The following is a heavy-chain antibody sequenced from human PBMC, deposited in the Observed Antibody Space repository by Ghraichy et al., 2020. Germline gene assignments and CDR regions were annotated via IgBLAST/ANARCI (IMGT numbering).Heavy chain of an antibody. V-gene: IGHV3-30-3*01. CDR1: GFTFSSYA. Sequence: GGSLRLSCAASGFTFSSYAMHWVRQAPGKGLEWVAVISYDGSNKYYADSVKGRFTISRDNSKNTLYLQMNSLRAEDTAVYYCARDLTGGFDYWGQGTLVTVSS. J-gene: IGHJ4*02. D-gene: IGHD2-8*02. CDR2: ISYDGSNK. CDR3: ARDLTGGFDY.